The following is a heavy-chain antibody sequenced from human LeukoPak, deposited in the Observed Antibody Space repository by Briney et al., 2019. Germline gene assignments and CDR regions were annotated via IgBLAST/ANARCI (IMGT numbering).Heavy chain of an antibody. CDR3: AREKKMATIDY. J-gene: IGHJ4*02. D-gene: IGHD5-24*01. CDR2: IYYSGST. Sequence: SETLSLTCTVSGGSISSYYWSWIRQPPGKGLEGIGYIYYSGSTNYNPSLKSRVTISVDTSKNQFSLKLSSVTAADTAVYYCAREKKMATIDYWGQGTLVTVSS. CDR1: GGSISSYY. V-gene: IGHV4-59*12.